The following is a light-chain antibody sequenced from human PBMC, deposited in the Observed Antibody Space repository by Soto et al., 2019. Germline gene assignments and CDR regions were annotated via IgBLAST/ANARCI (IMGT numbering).Light chain of an antibody. CDR2: AAS. CDR1: QGISNY. Sequence: DIQMTQSPSSLSASVGERATITCRASQGISNYLAWYQQKPGKVPKLLIYAASTLQSGVPSRFSGSGSGTDCPLTNIGLEHDDVSTYNSGPLTFGGGTKVEIK. V-gene: IGKV1-27*01. J-gene: IGKJ4*01. CDR3: GPLT.